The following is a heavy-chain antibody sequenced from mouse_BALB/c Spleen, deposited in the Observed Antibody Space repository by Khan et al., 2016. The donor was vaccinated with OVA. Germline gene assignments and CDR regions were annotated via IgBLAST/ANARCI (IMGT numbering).Heavy chain of an antibody. D-gene: IGHD2-13*01. CDR2: ISDGASYT. CDR3: ARGYYGDPFAY. J-gene: IGHJ3*01. Sequence: EVELVESGGGLVKPGGSLKLSCAASGFTFSDYYMYWVRQSPEKMLEWVATISDGASYTYYPDSVKGRFTISGDDAKNNLYLQMSSLKSEDTAMYYCARGYYGDPFAYWGQGTLVTVSA. CDR1: GFTFSDYY. V-gene: IGHV5-4*02.